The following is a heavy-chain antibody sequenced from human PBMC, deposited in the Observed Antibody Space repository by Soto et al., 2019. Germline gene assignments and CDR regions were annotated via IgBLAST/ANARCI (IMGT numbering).Heavy chain of an antibody. CDR1: GGSISSSSYY. J-gene: IGHJ4*02. V-gene: IGHV4-39*01. Sequence: SETLSLTCTVSGGSISSSSYYWGWIRQPPGKGLEWIGSIYYSGSTYYNPSLKSRVTISVDTSKNQFSLRLSSVTAADTAVYYCARLGSSWYVPHWGQGTLVTVSS. CDR2: IYYSGST. CDR3: ARLGSSWYVPH. D-gene: IGHD6-13*01.